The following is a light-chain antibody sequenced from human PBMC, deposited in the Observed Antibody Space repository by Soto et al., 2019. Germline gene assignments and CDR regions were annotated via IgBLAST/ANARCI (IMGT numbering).Light chain of an antibody. J-gene: IGKJ5*01. Sequence: EIVLTQSPVTLSLSPGDRATLSCRASQTVSTYLAWYQQKPGQAPRLLIYDASNRATGIPARFSGSGSGTDDTLTISSLEPEDFAGYYCQPRNNWRPDITVGQGTRLDIK. CDR1: QTVSTY. CDR2: DAS. CDR3: QPRNNWRPDIT. V-gene: IGKV3-11*01.